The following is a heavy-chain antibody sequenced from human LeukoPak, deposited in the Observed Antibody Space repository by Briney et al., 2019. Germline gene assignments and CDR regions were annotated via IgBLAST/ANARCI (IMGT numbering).Heavy chain of an antibody. V-gene: IGHV1-8*01. CDR1: GYTFTSYD. CDR3: AREGAHCSSTSCHIQNWFDP. CDR2: MNPNSGNT. D-gene: IGHD2-2*01. Sequence: GASVKVSCKASGYTFTSYDINWVRQATGQGLEWMGWMNPNSGNTGYAQKFQGRVTMTRNTYISTAYMELSSLRSEDTAVYYCAREGAHCSSTSCHIQNWFDPWGQGTLVTVSS. J-gene: IGHJ5*02.